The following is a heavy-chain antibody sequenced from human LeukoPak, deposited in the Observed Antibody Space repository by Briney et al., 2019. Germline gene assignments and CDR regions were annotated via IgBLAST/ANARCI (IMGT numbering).Heavy chain of an antibody. Sequence: PGRSLRLSCAASGFSFSNYAMHWVRQAPGKGLEWLAVISYDGSNKYYADSVKGRFTISRDNSKNTLYLQMNSLRGEDTAVYYCARDSYGLDYWGQGTLVTVSS. J-gene: IGHJ4*02. D-gene: IGHD5-18*01. V-gene: IGHV3-30-3*01. CDR3: ARDSYGLDY. CDR1: GFSFSNYA. CDR2: ISYDGSNK.